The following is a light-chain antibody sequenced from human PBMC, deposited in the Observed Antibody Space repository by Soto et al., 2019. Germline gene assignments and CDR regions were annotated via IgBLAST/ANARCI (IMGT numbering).Light chain of an antibody. J-gene: IGKJ4*01. Sequence: MAQSPATPVLPPXAPATLXCRASQSVSSKLVWYQQKPGQAHRFIIYGASTRATGITDRLRGSGSGTEFTLTIDSLQSEDFAVYYCQQYNDWPPAFLGGT. CDR3: QQYNDWPPA. CDR1: QSVSSK. CDR2: GAS. V-gene: IGKV3-15*01.